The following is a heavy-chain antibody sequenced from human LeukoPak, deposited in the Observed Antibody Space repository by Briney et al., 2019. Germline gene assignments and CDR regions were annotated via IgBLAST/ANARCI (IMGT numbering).Heavy chain of an antibody. CDR3: TAGVGSSDFDY. CDR2: IKSKTDGGTT. D-gene: IGHD3-10*01. J-gene: IGHJ4*02. Sequence: GGSLRLSCAASGFTFSSSWMSWVRQAPGKGLEWVGRIKSKTDGGTTDYAAPVKGRFSISRDDSKKALYLQMSSLKTEDTAVYYCTAGVGSSDFDYWGQGILVTVSS. V-gene: IGHV3-15*01. CDR1: GFTFSSSW.